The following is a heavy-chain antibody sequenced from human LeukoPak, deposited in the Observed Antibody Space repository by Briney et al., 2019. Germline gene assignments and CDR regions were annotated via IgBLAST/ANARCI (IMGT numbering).Heavy chain of an antibody. V-gene: IGHV4-61*01. D-gene: IGHD1-26*01. Sequence: PSETLSLTCTVSGGSVSSGSYYWRWIRQPPGKGLEWTGYIYYSGSTNYNPSLKSRVTISVDTSKNQFSLKLRSVTAADTAVYYCARDQRTVGYYGMDVWGRGTTVTVSS. J-gene: IGHJ6*02. CDR3: ARDQRTVGYYGMDV. CDR2: IYYSGST. CDR1: GGSVSSGSYY.